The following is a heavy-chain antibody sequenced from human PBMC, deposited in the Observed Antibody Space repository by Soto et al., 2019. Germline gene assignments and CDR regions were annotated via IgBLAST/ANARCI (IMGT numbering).Heavy chain of an antibody. V-gene: IGHV1-2*02. CDR3: ARGDFDSSANYYAGWFDP. J-gene: IGHJ5*02. CDR1: GYTFTAYY. D-gene: IGHD3-22*01. CDR2: INPNSGGT. Sequence: SVKVSCKASGYTFTAYYMHWLRQAPGQGLEWMGWINPNSGGTKYAQKFQGRVTMTNDTSISTAYMELSRLGSDDTAVYYCARGDFDSSANYYAGWFDPWGQGTLVTVSS.